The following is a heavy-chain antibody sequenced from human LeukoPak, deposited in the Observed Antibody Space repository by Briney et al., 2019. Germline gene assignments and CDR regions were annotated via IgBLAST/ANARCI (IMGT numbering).Heavy chain of an antibody. CDR1: GGSISSSSW. J-gene: IGHJ4*02. V-gene: IGHV4-4*02. Sequence: PSGTLSLTCAVSGGSISSSSWWSWVRQPPGKGLEWIGEIYHSGSTNYNPSLKSRVTISVDKSKNQFSLKLSSVTAADTAVYYCATAYYGSGSYPFFGVWGQGTLVTVSS. D-gene: IGHD3-10*01. CDR3: ATAYYGSGSYPFFGV. CDR2: IYHSGST.